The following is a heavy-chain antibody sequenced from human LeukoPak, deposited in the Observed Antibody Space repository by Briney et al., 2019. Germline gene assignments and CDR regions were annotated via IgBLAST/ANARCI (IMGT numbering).Heavy chain of an antibody. D-gene: IGHD6-6*01. CDR1: GFSVSNNY. Sequence: PGGSLRLSCAASGFSVSNNYMIWVRQAPGKGLEWVSGMFAAGSTYYADSVKGRFTISRDNSKNTVYLQMNSVRPEDTAVYYCARWESSSPRRACDIWGRRTMVTVSS. CDR3: ARWESSSPRRACDI. V-gene: IGHV3-66*02. CDR2: MFAAGST. J-gene: IGHJ3*02.